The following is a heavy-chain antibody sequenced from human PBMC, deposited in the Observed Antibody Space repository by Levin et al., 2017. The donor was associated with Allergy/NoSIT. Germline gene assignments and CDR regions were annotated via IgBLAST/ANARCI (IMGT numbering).Heavy chain of an antibody. V-gene: IGHV3-23*01. D-gene: IGHD1/OR15-1a*01. CDR1: GFTFSSYA. J-gene: IGHJ3*02. CDR2: ISASGGST. CDR3: AKDARQREQLDAFDI. Sequence: GGSLRLSCEASGFTFSSYAMSWVRQAPGKGLEWVSGISASGGSTYYADSVKGRFTISRDKSKNTAYLQMNRLRGEDTAVYYCAKDARQREQLDAFDIWGQGTMVTVSS.